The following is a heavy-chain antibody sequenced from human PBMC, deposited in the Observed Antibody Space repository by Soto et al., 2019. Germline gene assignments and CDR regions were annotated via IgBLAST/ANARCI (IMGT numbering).Heavy chain of an antibody. CDR2: IYYSGST. Sequence: SETLSLTCTVSGGSISSYYWSWIRQPPGKGLEWIGYIYYSGSTNYNPSLKSRVTISVDTSKNQFSLRLSSVTAADTAVYYCARGSRGYSYGYDYWGQGTLVTVSS. D-gene: IGHD5-18*01. CDR3: ARGSRGYSYGYDY. J-gene: IGHJ4*02. V-gene: IGHV4-59*01. CDR1: GGSISSYY.